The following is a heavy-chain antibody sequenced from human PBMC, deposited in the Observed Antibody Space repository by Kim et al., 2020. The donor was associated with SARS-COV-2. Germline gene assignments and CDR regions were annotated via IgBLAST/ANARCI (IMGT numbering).Heavy chain of an antibody. V-gene: IGHV3-7*01. J-gene: IGHJ4*02. CDR3: ATGGQLGN. CDR2: IKQDGSVK. Sequence: LSLTCAASGFIFSDYWLSWVRQAPGKGLEWVANIKQDGSVKNYVDSVKGRFTISRDNAKRSLYLLMNSLRVEDTAVYFCATGGQLGNWGQGAQVTVS. D-gene: IGHD7-27*01. CDR1: GFIFSDYW.